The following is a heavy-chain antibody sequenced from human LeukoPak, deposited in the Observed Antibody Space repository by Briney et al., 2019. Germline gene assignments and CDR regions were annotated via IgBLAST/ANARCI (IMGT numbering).Heavy chain of an antibody. D-gene: IGHD3-10*01. CDR3: ARVGRGVPNYYMDV. CDR2: ISGSGGST. J-gene: IGHJ6*03. Sequence: GGSLRLSCTTSGFTFGDYAMSWVRQAPGKGLEWVSAISGSGGSTYYADSVKGRFTISRDNSKNTLYLQMNSLRAEDTAVYYCARVGRGVPNYYMDVWGKGTTVTVSS. CDR1: GFTFGDYA. V-gene: IGHV3-23*01.